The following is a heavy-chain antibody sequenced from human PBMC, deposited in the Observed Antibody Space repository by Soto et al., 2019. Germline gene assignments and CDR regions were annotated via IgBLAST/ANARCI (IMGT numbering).Heavy chain of an antibody. V-gene: IGHV3-49*03. J-gene: IGHJ6*02. D-gene: IGHD3-22*01. CDR1: GLTFGDSA. Sequence: GGSLRLSCTSSGLTFGDSAMSWFRQAPGKGLEWVGFIRSKTYGGTTEYAASVKGRFTVSRDDSRSIAYLHMNSLKTEDTAVYYCAQGGYYYDSSGYLTGDYLYYAMDVRGQGTTVTVSS. CDR2: IRSKTYGGTT. CDR3: AQGGYYYDSSGYLTGDYLYYAMDV.